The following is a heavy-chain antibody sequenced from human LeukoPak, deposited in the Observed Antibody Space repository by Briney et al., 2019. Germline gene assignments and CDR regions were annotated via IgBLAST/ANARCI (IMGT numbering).Heavy chain of an antibody. CDR3: AKAQYCGGDCYSLSY. CDR1: GFTFSSYE. V-gene: IGHV3-48*03. CDR2: ISSSGNTI. Sequence: GGSLRLSCAASGFTFSSYEMNWVRQAPGKGLEWVSYISSSGNTIYYADSVKGRFTIPRDNSKNTLYLQMNSLRAEDTAVYYCAKAQYCGGDCYSLSYWGQGTLVTVSS. J-gene: IGHJ4*02. D-gene: IGHD2-21*02.